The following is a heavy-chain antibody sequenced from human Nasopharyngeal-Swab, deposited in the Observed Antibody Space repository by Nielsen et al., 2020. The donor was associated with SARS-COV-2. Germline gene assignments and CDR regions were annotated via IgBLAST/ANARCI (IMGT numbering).Heavy chain of an antibody. D-gene: IGHD2-15*01. V-gene: IGHV3-74*01. J-gene: IGHJ4*02. CDR3: ARDVGGRDNY. CDR1: GFSFRTYW. Sequence: GESLKISCAASGFSFRTYWMHCVRQSPGKGLLWVSRIDTDGAITNYADSVKGRFTISRDNAKHTLYLQMSSLRADDTAVYYCARDVGGRDNYWGQGALVTVSS. CDR2: IDTDGAIT.